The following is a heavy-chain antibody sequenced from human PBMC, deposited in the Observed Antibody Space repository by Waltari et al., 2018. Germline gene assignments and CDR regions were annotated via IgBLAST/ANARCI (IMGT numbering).Heavy chain of an antibody. J-gene: IGHJ5*02. CDR2: ISTSISYI. D-gene: IGHD1-7*01. CDR1: GLPFISYI. CDR3: VRGRIGTTQSGDWFDP. V-gene: IGHV3-21*02. Sequence: VQLVESGGGLVKPGGSMRLSCEGSGLPFISYILTWVRQAPGKGPDCISSISTSISYIFYVDSVKGRFTISRDNAKNSLYLQMNSLRAEDTAMYYCVRGRIGTTQSGDWFDPWGQGTLVTVSS.